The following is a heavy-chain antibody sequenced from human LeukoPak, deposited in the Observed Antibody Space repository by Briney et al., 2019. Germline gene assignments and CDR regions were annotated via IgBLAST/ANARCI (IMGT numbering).Heavy chain of an antibody. Sequence: GGSLRLSCAASGFTFSYYAMSWVRQAPGKGLEWVSGIGRSGSDTYYADSVKGRFTISRDNVDNVVYLQMNSLGAEDTAVYYCARVAVSGPTGWFDSWGQGTLVIVSS. CDR2: IGRSGSDT. D-gene: IGHD2-8*02. CDR3: ARVAVSGPTGWFDS. V-gene: IGHV3-23*01. CDR1: GFTFSYYA. J-gene: IGHJ5*01.